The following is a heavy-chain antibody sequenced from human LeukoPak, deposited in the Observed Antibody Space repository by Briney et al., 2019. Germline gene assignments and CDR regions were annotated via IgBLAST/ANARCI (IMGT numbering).Heavy chain of an antibody. J-gene: IGHJ5*02. Sequence: GESLKISCKGSGYRFTSYWIGWVRQMPGKGLEWTGIIFPDTSDTRYSPSFQGQVTISADKSISTAYVQWSSLKASDTAIYYCARQNRPLMYGDWGWFDPWGQGTLVTVSS. CDR2: IFPDTSDT. V-gene: IGHV5-51*01. CDR1: GYRFTSYW. D-gene: IGHD2-21*01. CDR3: ARQNRPLMYGDWGWFDP.